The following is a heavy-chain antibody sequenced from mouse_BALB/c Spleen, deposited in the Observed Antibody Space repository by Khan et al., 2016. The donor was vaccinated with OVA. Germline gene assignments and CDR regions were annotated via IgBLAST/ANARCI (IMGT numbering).Heavy chain of an antibody. J-gene: IGHJ4*01. CDR3: ARQPYYHYNIMDY. D-gene: IGHD2-10*01. CDR1: GFSLTNYG. V-gene: IGHV2-6-1*01. Sequence: VKLLESGPGLVAPSQSLSITCTISGFSLTNYGVHWVRQPPGKGLEWLVVIWSDGSTTYNSALKSRLSISKDNPKSQVFLKMNSLQTDDTAMYYCARQPYYHYNIMDYWGQGTSVTVSS. CDR2: IWSDGST.